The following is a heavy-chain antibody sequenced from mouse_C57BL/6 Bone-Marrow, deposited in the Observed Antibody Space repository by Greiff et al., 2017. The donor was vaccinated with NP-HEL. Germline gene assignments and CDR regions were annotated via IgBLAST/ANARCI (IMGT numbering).Heavy chain of an antibody. Sequence: EVQLVESGGGLVKPGGSLKLSCAASGFTFSDYGMHWVRQAPEKGLAWVAYISSGSSTIYYADTVKGRFTISRDNAKNTLFLQMTSLRSEDTAMYYCARVTGYYLEGYWGQGTTLTVSS. V-gene: IGHV5-17*01. CDR1: GFTFSDYG. CDR3: ARVTGYYLEGY. CDR2: ISSGSSTI. J-gene: IGHJ2*01. D-gene: IGHD5-5*01.